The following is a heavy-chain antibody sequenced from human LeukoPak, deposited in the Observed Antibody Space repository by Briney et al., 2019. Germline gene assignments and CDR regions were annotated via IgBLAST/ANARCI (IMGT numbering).Heavy chain of an antibody. Sequence: GGSLRLSCAASGFTFSSYSMNWVRQAPGKGLEWVSSISSSSSYIYYADSVKGRFTISRDNAKNSLYLQMNSLRAEDTAVYYCASDMGGYGSGSLSYYYYGMDVWGQGTTVTVSS. J-gene: IGHJ6*02. V-gene: IGHV3-21*01. CDR1: GFTFSSYS. D-gene: IGHD3-10*01. CDR2: ISSSSSYI. CDR3: ASDMGGYGSGSLSYYYYGMDV.